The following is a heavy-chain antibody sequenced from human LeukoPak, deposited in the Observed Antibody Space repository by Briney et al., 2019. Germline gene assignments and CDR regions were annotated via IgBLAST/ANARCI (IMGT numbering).Heavy chain of an antibody. V-gene: IGHV3-48*01. CDR3: ARGYFDWSVDY. CDR2: ISSSSSTI. CDR1: GFTFSSYS. J-gene: IGHJ4*02. D-gene: IGHD3-9*01. Sequence: PGGSLRLSCAASGFTFSSYSMNWVRQAPGKGLEWVSYISSSSSTIYYADSVKGRFTISRDNAKNSLYLQMNSLRAEDTAVYYCARGYFDWSVDYWGQGTLVTVSS.